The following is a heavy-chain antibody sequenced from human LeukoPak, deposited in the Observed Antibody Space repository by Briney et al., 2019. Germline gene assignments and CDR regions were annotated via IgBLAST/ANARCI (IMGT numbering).Heavy chain of an antibody. CDR1: GYTFTSYG. J-gene: IGHJ6*02. Sequence: ASVNVSCKASGYTFTSYGISWVRQAPGQGLEWMGWISAYNGNTNYAQKLQGRVTMTTDTSTSTAYMELRSLRSDDTAVYYCARVCEGTIFGVVTYYYYGMDVWGQGTTVTVSS. CDR2: ISAYNGNT. D-gene: IGHD3-3*01. CDR3: ARVCEGTIFGVVTYYYYGMDV. V-gene: IGHV1-18*01.